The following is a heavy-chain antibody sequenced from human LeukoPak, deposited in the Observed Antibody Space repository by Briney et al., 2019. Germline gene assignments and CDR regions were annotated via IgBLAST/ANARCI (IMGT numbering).Heavy chain of an antibody. CDR1: GYTFTGYY. J-gene: IGHJ4*02. Sequence: ASVKVSCKASGYTFTGYYMHWERQAPGQGLEWMGWINPNSGGTNYAQKFRGRVTMTRDTSISTAYMELSRLRSDDTAVYYCARDMIVVVPAARGEDYWGQGTLVTVSS. V-gene: IGHV1-2*02. CDR3: ARDMIVVVPAARGEDY. CDR2: INPNSGGT. D-gene: IGHD2-2*01.